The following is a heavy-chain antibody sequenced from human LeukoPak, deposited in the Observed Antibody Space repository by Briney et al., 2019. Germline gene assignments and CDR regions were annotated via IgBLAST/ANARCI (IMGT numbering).Heavy chain of an antibody. J-gene: IGHJ4*02. CDR1: GYTFTSYA. D-gene: IGHD5-12*01. Sequence: ASVKVSCKASGYTFTSYAMNWVRQAPGQGLEWMGWMNPNSGNTGYAQKFQGRVTMTRNTSISTAYMELSSLRSEDTAVYYCARQGYSGPPRRRSEEYDFDYWGQGTLVTVSS. V-gene: IGHV1-8*02. CDR3: ARQGYSGPPRRRSEEYDFDY. CDR2: MNPNSGNT.